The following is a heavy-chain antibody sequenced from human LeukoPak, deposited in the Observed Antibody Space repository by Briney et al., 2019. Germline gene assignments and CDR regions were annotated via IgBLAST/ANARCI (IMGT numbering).Heavy chain of an antibody. Sequence: PSEALSLTCTVSGGSISGGPYYWSWLRQPAGKGLEWIGRIYTSGSTDYNPSLKSRVTISVDTSKNQFSLKLSSVTAADTAVYYCARDLGSGYQLLYGYFDYWGQGTLVTVSS. V-gene: IGHV4-61*02. CDR2: IYTSGST. J-gene: IGHJ4*02. CDR3: ARDLGSGYQLLYGYFDY. CDR1: GGSISGGPYY. D-gene: IGHD2-2*02.